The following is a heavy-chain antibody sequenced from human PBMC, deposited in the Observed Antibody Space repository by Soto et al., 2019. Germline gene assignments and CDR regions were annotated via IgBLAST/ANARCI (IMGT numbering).Heavy chain of an antibody. CDR1: GGSISSYN. Sequence: SETLSLTCTVSGGSISSYNLAWIRQPPGKGLEWIGYIYYSGSTNYNPSLKSRVTISVDTSKNQFSLKLSSVTAADTAVYYCARATIVLVPAAMVSHWFDPWGQGTLVTVSS. V-gene: IGHV4-59*08. D-gene: IGHD2-2*01. J-gene: IGHJ5*02. CDR3: ARATIVLVPAAMVSHWFDP. CDR2: IYYSGST.